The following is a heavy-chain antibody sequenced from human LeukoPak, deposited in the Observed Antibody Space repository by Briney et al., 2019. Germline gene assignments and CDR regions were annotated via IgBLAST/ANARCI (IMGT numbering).Heavy chain of an antibody. CDR2: IYYSGST. CDR1: GGSISSGDYY. CDR3: ARDYGIAVAGTDAFDI. D-gene: IGHD6-19*01. V-gene: IGHV4-30-4*01. J-gene: IGHJ3*02. Sequence: SETLSLTCTVSGGSISSGDYYWSWIRQPPGKGMEWIGYIYYSGSTYYNPSLKSRVTISVDTSKNLFSLKLSSVTAADTAVYYCARDYGIAVAGTDAFDIWGQGTMVTVSS.